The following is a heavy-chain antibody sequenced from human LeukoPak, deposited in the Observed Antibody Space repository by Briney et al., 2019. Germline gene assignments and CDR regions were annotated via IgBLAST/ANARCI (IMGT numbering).Heavy chain of an antibody. CDR2: INPNSGGT. CDR1: GYTFTGYY. D-gene: IGHD4-23*01. CDR3: ARDLSGGNPDYFDY. J-gene: IGHJ4*02. Sequence: ASVKVSCKASGYTFTGYYMHWVRQAPGQGLEWMGWINPNSGGTNYAQKFQGRVTMTRDTSINTAYMELSRLRSDDTAVYYCARDLSGGNPDYFDYWGQGTLVTVSS. V-gene: IGHV1-2*02.